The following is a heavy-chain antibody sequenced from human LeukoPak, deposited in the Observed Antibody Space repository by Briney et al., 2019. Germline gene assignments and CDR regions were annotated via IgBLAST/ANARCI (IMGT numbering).Heavy chain of an antibody. D-gene: IGHD3-10*01. CDR2: VFYSGSS. V-gene: IGHV4-39*01. CDR1: GGSISSRDHY. J-gene: IGHJ5*02. Sequence: SETLFLTCTVSGGSISSRDHYWGWIRQPPAKGLEWIGNVFYSGSSYYNSSLQSRVTISVDTSKNQFSLKLRSVTAADTAVYYCARLGSLWFGESPNWFDPWGRGTLVTVSS. CDR3: ARLGSLWFGESPNWFDP.